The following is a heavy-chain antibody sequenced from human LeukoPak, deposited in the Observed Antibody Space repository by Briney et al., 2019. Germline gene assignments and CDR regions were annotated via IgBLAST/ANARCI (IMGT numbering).Heavy chain of an antibody. V-gene: IGHV1-8*01. CDR3: ARGRGYYDSSDFYRPFNY. J-gene: IGHJ4*02. D-gene: IGHD3-22*01. CDR2: MNPNSGNT. Sequence: GASVKVSCKASGYTFTSYDINWVRQATGQGLEWMGWMNPNSGNTGYAQKFQGRVTMTRNTSISTAYMELRSLISEDTAVYYCARGRGYYDSSDFYRPFNYWGQGTLGTVSS. CDR1: GYTFTSYD.